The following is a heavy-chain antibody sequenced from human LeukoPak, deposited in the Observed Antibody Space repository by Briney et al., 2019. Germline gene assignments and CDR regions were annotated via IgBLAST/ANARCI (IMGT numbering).Heavy chain of an antibody. V-gene: IGHV4-31*03. J-gene: IGHJ4*02. D-gene: IGHD3-10*01. CDR2: IYYSGSI. CDR3: ARGSSYGSGSYRSVFDY. Sequence: SETLSLTCTVSSGSISSGAYYWSWIRQHPGKGLEWIGYIYYSGSIYYNSSLKNRVILSVDTSKNQFSLKLSSVTAADTAIYYCARGSSYGSGSYRSVFDYWGQGSLVTVSS. CDR1: SGSISSGAYY.